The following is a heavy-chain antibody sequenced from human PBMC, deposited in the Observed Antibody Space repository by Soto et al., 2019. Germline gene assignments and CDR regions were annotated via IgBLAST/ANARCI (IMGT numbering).Heavy chain of an antibody. CDR2: IYYSGNT. CDR1: GGSISSGGYY. D-gene: IGHD5-12*01. J-gene: IGHJ2*01. V-gene: IGHV4-31*03. CDR3: ARDKRGGYGGFDPISSFDL. Sequence: QVQLQESGPGLVKPSQTLSLTCTVSGGSISSGGYYWTWIRQHPGKGLEWIGYIYYSGNTYYSPSIKTRVTISRDTSKNDFSLKLLFVTAADTAVYYCARDKRGGYGGFDPISSFDLWCRATLLTVSS.